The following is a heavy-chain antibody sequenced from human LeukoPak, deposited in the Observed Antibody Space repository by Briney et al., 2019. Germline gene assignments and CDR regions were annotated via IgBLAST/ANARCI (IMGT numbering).Heavy chain of an antibody. Sequence: GASVKVSCKASGGTFSSYAISWVRQAPGQGLEWMGGIIPIFGTANYAQKFQGRVTITADESTSTAYMELSSLRSEDTAVYYCAKQSGYYYGSGMGPWGQGTLVTVSS. CDR1: GGTFSSYA. D-gene: IGHD3-10*01. CDR2: IIPIFGTA. V-gene: IGHV1-69*13. J-gene: IGHJ5*02. CDR3: AKQSGYYYGSGMGP.